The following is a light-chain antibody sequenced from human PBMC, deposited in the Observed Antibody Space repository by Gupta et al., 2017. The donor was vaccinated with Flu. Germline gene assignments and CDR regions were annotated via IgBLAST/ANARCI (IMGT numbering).Light chain of an antibody. CDR3: QQCISSPIT. V-gene: IGKV1-39*01. CDR1: QNVRPY. Sequence: DIQMTQSPSSLSASVGDRVTITCRASQNVRPYLDWYQQKSGKAPKLLIYGASSLKSGVPSRFSSSGSGTDFTLTISRLQPEDFATYYCQQCISSPITFGGGTKVEIK. J-gene: IGKJ4*01. CDR2: GAS.